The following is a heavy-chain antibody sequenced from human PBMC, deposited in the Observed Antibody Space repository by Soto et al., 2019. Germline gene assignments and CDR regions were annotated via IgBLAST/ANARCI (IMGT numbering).Heavy chain of an antibody. CDR2: IDNDGSGM. V-gene: IGHV3-74*01. Sequence: EVQLVESGGVLVQPGGSLRLSCAASGIIFTNYGMHWVRQAPGKGLVLVSSIDNDGSGMSYADSVKGRFTISRDNATHSLYLEMNRRRAEDTAVSYFTTVFEYWGQGPLVTVSS. J-gene: IGHJ4*02. CDR1: GIIFTNYG. CDR3: TTVFEY.